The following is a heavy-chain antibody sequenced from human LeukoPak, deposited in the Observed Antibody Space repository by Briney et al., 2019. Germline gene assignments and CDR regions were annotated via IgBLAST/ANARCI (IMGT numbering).Heavy chain of an antibody. V-gene: IGHV4-31*03. J-gene: IGHJ3*02. CDR2: IYHSGST. CDR3: ARDHFRKDTATTTSAFDI. D-gene: IGHD5-24*01. Sequence: PSQTLSLTCTVSGGSISSGGYYWSWIRQHPGKGLEWIGYIYHSGSTYYNPSLKSRLTISLDTSRKQFSLKLSSVTAADTAVYYCARDHFRKDTATTTSAFDIWGQGTMVTVSS. CDR1: GGSISSGGYY.